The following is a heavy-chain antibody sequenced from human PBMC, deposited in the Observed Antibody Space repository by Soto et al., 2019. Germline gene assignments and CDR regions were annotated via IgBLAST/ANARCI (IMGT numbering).Heavy chain of an antibody. CDR1: GVTFSSYE. J-gene: IGHJ6*02. CDR3: AKDLKASGGHSGTLNYYYGMDV. V-gene: IGHV3-48*03. Sequence: EVQLVESGGGLVQPGGSMKVSCAASGVTFSSYEVNWVRQAPGKGLEWVSSISGSGASKYYAESVKGRFTISRDNAQNSVDLQMNSLRAEDTAIYYCAKDLKASGGHSGTLNYYYGMDVWGQGTTVIVSS. CDR2: ISGSGASK. D-gene: IGHD3-10*01.